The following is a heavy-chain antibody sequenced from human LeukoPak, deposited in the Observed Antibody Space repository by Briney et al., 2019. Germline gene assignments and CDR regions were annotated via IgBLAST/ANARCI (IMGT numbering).Heavy chain of an antibody. V-gene: IGHV3-30*04. CDR2: IFYDGSTK. Sequence: GGSLRLSCAASGFTFSDYAMHWVRQAPGKGLEWVAVIFYDGSTKYCADSVKGRFTISRDNSENTLFLQMDSLRTGDTALYYCARGIAARQRLDYWGQGTLVTVSS. CDR1: GFTFSDYA. J-gene: IGHJ4*02. D-gene: IGHD6-6*01. CDR3: ARGIAARQRLDY.